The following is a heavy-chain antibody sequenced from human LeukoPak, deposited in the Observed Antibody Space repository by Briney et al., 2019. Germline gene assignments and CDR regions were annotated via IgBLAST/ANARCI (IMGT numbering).Heavy chain of an antibody. V-gene: IGHV3-53*01. Sequence: PGGSLRLSCAASGFTVSSNYMSWVRQAPGKGLEWVSVIYSGGSTYYADSVKGRFTISRDNSKNTLYLQMNSLRAEDTAVYYCARLNYYDSSGYPDFDYWGQGTLVTVSS. CDR2: IYSGGST. CDR1: GFTVSSNY. CDR3: ARLNYYDSSGYPDFDY. D-gene: IGHD3-22*01. J-gene: IGHJ4*02.